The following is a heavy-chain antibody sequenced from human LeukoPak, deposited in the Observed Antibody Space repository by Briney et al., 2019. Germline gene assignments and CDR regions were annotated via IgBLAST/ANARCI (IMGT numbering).Heavy chain of an antibody. CDR3: AREGSRLVIHAFDI. V-gene: IGHV3-23*01. CDR2: ISGSSGNT. J-gene: IGHJ3*02. Sequence: GGSLRLSCAASGFTFSSYAMSWVRQAPGKWLEWVSGISGSSGNTYYADSVKGRFTISRDNSQNTLYLQMNSLRPEDTAVYFCAREGSRLVIHAFDIWGQGTMVTVSS. D-gene: IGHD2-21*01. CDR1: GFTFSSYA.